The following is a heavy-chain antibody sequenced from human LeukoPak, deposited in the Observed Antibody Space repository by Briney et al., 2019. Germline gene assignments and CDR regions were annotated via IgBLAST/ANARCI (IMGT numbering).Heavy chain of an antibody. V-gene: IGHV3-23*01. J-gene: IGHJ5*02. CDR3: ARGGRASWDNWFDP. CDR2: ISGSGGST. Sequence: GGSLRLSCAASGFTFSSYAMSWVRQAPGKGLEWVSAISGSGGSTYYADSVKGRFTISRDNAKNSLYLQMNSLRAEDTAVYYCARGGRASWDNWFDPWGQGTLVTVSS. D-gene: IGHD2-2*01. CDR1: GFTFSSYA.